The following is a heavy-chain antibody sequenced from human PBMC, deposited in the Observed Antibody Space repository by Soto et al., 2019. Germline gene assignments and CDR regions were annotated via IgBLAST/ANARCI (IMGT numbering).Heavy chain of an antibody. Sequence: SETLSLTCTVSGGSISSSSYYWGWIRQPPGKGLEWIGSIYYSGSTYYNPSLKSRVTISVDTSKNQFSLKLSSVTAADTAVYYCARPSSSWYGSFDYWGQGTLVTVSS. J-gene: IGHJ4*02. D-gene: IGHD6-13*01. CDR3: ARPSSSWYGSFDY. CDR1: GGSISSSSYY. CDR2: IYYSGST. V-gene: IGHV4-39*01.